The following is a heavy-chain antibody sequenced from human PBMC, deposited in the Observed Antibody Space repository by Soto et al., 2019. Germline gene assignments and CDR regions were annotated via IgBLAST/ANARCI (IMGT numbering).Heavy chain of an antibody. CDR3: AREATVTINFFDY. Sequence: PGGSLRLSCAASGFTFSDHYMDWVRQAPGKGPEWVGRTRNKANSYTTEYAASVKGRFTISRDDSKNSLYLQMNSLKTEDTAVYYCAREATVTINFFDYWGQGTLVTVSS. D-gene: IGHD4-4*01. V-gene: IGHV3-72*01. CDR2: TRNKANSYTT. CDR1: GFTFSDHY. J-gene: IGHJ4*02.